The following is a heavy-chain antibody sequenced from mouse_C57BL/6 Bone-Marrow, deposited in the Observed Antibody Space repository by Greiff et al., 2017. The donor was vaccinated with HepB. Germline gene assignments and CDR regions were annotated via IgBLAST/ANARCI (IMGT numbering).Heavy chain of an antibody. CDR2: IHPNSGST. J-gene: IGHJ4*01. Sequence: QVQLQQPGAELVKPGASVKLSFKASGYTFTSYWMHWVKQRPGQGLEWIGMIHPNSGSTNYNEKFKSKATLTVDKSSSTAYMQLSSLTSEDSAVYYCARGDGNYVDAMDYWGQGTSVTVSS. CDR1: GYTFTSYW. CDR3: ARGDGNYVDAMDY. D-gene: IGHD2-1*01. V-gene: IGHV1-64*01.